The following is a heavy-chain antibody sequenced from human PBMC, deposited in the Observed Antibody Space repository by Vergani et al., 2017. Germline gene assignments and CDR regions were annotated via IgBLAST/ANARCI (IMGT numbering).Heavy chain of an antibody. CDR1: GYTFFNYG. V-gene: IGHV1-18*04. Sequence: QVQLVQSGPEVQRPGASVKVSCTTSGYTFFNYGVNWIRRAPGQGFEWLGWIRADTGDTKYSERLQDRVTLTTDSSTNTAYMELRSLKSDDTAVYYCARDGTYYYGSGSFYLFDYWGQGTLVNVSS. CDR3: ARDGTYYYGSGSFYLFDY. D-gene: IGHD3-10*01. J-gene: IGHJ4*02. CDR2: IRADTGDT.